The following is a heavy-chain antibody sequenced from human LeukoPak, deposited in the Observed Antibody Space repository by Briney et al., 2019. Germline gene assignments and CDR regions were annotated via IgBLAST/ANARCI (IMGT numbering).Heavy chain of an antibody. CDR3: ARRPRRYSYGYWDY. J-gene: IGHJ4*02. V-gene: IGHV4-59*04. CDR1: GDSITGYY. Sequence: RSSETLSLTCSVSGDSITGYYWGWIRQPPGKGLEWIGNIYYTGNTYYNSSLKSRVTFSVDTSKNQFSLKLSSVTAADTAVYYCARRPRRYSYGYWDYWGQGTLVTVSS. CDR2: IYYTGNT. D-gene: IGHD5-18*01.